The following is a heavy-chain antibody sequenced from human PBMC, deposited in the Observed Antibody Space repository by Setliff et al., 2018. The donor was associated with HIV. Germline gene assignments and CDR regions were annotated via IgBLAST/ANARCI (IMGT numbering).Heavy chain of an antibody. CDR3: VKDRTDILTGYGDH. J-gene: IGHJ4*02. D-gene: IGHD3-9*01. CDR2: ITWDGITT. CDR1: GFTFDDYA. Sequence: GGSLRLSCAASGFTFDDYAMLWVRQAPGKGLEWISLITWDGITTYYADSVRGRFTVSRDNDKNSLFLQMNSLRAEDTAIYYCVKDRTDILTGYGDHWGQGTQVTVSS. V-gene: IGHV3-43D*04.